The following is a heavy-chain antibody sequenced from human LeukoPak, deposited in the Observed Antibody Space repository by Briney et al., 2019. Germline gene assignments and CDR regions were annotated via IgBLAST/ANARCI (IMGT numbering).Heavy chain of an antibody. D-gene: IGHD6-19*01. Sequence: GGSLRLSCAASGFTLSCYWMSWVRQAPGEGLGWVASIKQDGSERHYADSVKGRFSISRDNAKNSLSLQMNSLIADDTALYYCARDRGAGTTDYWGQGTLVTVSS. CDR3: ARDRGAGTTDY. V-gene: IGHV3-7*01. CDR1: GFTLSCYW. J-gene: IGHJ4*02. CDR2: IKQDGSER.